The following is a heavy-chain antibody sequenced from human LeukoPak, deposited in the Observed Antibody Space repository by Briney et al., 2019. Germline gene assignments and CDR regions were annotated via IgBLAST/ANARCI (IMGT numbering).Heavy chain of an antibody. CDR1: GFTFSSYG. J-gene: IGHJ1*01. CDR3: TKDLTVQIWLLGYDS. CDR2: ISYDGSNK. Sequence: SGGSLRLSCAASGFTFSSYGMHWVRQAPGKGLEWVAVISYDGSNKYYADSVKGRFTISRDNSKNTLYLQMNSLRAEDTAFYYCTKDLTVQIWLLGYDSWGQGTLVTVSS. V-gene: IGHV3-30*18. D-gene: IGHD3-22*01.